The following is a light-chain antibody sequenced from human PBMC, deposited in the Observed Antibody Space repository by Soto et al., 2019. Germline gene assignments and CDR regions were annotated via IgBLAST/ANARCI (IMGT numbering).Light chain of an antibody. CDR2: LGS. Sequence: DIVMTQSPLSLPVTPGEPASISGRSSQSLLHSNGYNYLDWYLQKPGQSPQLLIYLGSNRASGVPDRFSGSGSGTDFTLKISRVEAEDVGVYYCMQALQTPVTFGPGTEVDIK. CDR1: QSLLHSNGYNY. V-gene: IGKV2-28*01. J-gene: IGKJ3*01. CDR3: MQALQTPVT.